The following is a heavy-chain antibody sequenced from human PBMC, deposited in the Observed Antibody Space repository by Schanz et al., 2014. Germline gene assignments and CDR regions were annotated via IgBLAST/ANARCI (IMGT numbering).Heavy chain of an antibody. J-gene: IGHJ4*02. CDR1: GFTFSSYW. V-gene: IGHV3-48*04. D-gene: IGHD3-16*01. Sequence: EVQLVESGGGLVQPGGSLRLSCTASGFTFSSYWMHWVRQAPGKGLEWLSYISDSGTYTNYADSVKGRFTISRDNAKSSLYLQMNSLRAEDTTVYYCARVKGGFDYWGQGTLVTVSS. CDR2: ISDSGTYT. CDR3: ARVKGGFDY.